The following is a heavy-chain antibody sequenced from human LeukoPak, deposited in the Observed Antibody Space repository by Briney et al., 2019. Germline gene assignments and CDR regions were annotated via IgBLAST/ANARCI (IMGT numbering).Heavy chain of an antibody. CDR2: IYYSGST. V-gene: IGHV4-61*08. Sequence: SQTLTLTCAVSGGSISSSGFSWNWIRQPPGKGLEWIGYIYYSGSTNYNPSLKSRVTISVDTSKNQFSLKLSSVTAADTAVYYCARGADSSGYYSIFYFDYWGQGTLVTVSS. D-gene: IGHD3-22*01. CDR1: GGSISSSGFS. J-gene: IGHJ4*02. CDR3: ARGADSSGYYSIFYFDY.